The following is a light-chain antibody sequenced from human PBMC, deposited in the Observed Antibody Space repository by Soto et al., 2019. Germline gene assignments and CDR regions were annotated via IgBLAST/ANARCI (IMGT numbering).Light chain of an antibody. CDR1: SSDVGGYNY. Sequence: QSALTQPASVSGSPGQSITISCTGTSSDVGGYNYVSWYQQHPGKAPKLIIYDVRKRPSGVSNRFSASKSGNTASMTISGLQAEYDADYFCSSYTSSILFGGGTKVTVL. CDR2: DVR. J-gene: IGLJ2*01. CDR3: SSYTSSIL. V-gene: IGLV2-14*01.